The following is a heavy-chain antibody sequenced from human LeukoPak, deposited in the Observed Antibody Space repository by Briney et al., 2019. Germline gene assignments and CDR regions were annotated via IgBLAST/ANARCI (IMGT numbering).Heavy chain of an antibody. J-gene: IGHJ4*02. Sequence: PSETLTLTSGVSGGSISNTNWWSWVRQPPGQGLEWIGEISLTGLTHYNPSLESRVTVSLDKSKNQLSLNLTSVTAADPPVYYCSRENGAFSPFGYWGQGTL. CDR3: SRENGAFSPFGY. CDR2: ISLTGLT. CDR1: GGSISNTNW. D-gene: IGHD2-8*01. V-gene: IGHV4-4*02.